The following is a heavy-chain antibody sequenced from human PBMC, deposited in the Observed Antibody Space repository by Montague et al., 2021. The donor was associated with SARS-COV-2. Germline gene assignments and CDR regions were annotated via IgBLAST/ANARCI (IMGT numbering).Heavy chain of an antibody. Sequence: TLSLTCTVSGGSINSGGYHWSWIRQHPGKGLEWIGYIYYSGSTYYNPSLKSRLTISVDTSKNQFSLKLSSVTAADTAVYYCARVHFVSSGWYPDAFDIWGQGTMVTVSS. J-gene: IGHJ3*02. CDR1: GGSINSGGYH. V-gene: IGHV4-31*03. CDR2: IYYSGST. CDR3: ARVHFVSSGWYPDAFDI. D-gene: IGHD6-19*01.